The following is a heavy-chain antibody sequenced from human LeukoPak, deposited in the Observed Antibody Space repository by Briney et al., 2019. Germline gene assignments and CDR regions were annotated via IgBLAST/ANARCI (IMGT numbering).Heavy chain of an antibody. Sequence: SETLSLTCTVSGGSISSGSYHWSWIRQPAGKGLEWIGRIYTSGSTNYNPSLKSRVTISVNTSKNQFSLKLSSVTAADTAVYYCAWQGTYDSSGDDAFEIWGQGTMVTVSS. D-gene: IGHD3-22*01. J-gene: IGHJ3*02. CDR2: IYTSGST. CDR1: GGSISSGSYH. V-gene: IGHV4-61*02. CDR3: AWQGTYDSSGDDAFEI.